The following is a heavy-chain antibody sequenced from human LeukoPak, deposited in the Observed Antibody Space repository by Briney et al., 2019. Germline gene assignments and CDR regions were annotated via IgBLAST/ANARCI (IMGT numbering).Heavy chain of an antibody. CDR1: GFTFSSYS. Sequence: GGSLRLSCAASGFTFSSYSMNWVRQAPGKGLEWVSSISSSSSYIYYADSVKGRFTISRDNAKNSLYLQMNSLRAEDTAVYYCARHPFWSGTNYFDYWGQGTLVTVSS. CDR2: ISSSSSYI. J-gene: IGHJ4*02. V-gene: IGHV3-21*01. CDR3: ARHPFWSGTNYFDY. D-gene: IGHD3-3*01.